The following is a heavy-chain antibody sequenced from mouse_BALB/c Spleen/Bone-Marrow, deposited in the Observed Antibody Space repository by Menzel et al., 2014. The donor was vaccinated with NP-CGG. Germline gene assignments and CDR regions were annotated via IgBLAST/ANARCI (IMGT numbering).Heavy chain of an antibody. V-gene: IGHV1-54*01. CDR2: INPGSGGT. J-gene: IGHJ4*01. CDR3: ARGGDYGFMDY. D-gene: IGHD1-2*01. Sequence: QVQLQQSGPELVKPGASVKVSCKASGYAFTNYLIEWVKQRPGQGLEWIGVINPGSGGTDYNEKFKGKATLTADKSSSTAYMQLSSLTSDDSAVYFCARGGDYGFMDYWGQGTSVTVSS. CDR1: GYAFTNYL.